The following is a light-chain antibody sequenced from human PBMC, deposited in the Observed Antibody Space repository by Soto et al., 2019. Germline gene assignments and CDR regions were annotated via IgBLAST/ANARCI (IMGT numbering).Light chain of an antibody. CDR2: AAS. CDR3: QQYGYSAT. V-gene: IGKV3-20*01. J-gene: IGKJ4*01. Sequence: EIVMTQSPVTLSLSPGERATLSCRASQSVTSSYLAWYQQKPGQAPRLLIYAASSRATGIPDRFSGSGSGTDFTLTISRLEPEDFAVYYCQQYGYSATFGGGTKVDI. CDR1: QSVTSSY.